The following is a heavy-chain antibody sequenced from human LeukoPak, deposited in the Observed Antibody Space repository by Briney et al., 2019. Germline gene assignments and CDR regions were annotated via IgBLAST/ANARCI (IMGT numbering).Heavy chain of an antibody. Sequence: GGSLRLSCAASGFTFSNAWMSWVRQAPGKGLEWVGRIKSKTDGGTTDYAAPVKGRFTISRDDSKNTLYLQMNSLKTEDTAVYYCTTAAVHGLLWFGELLLENYWGQGTLVTVSS. J-gene: IGHJ4*02. CDR3: TTAAVHGLLWFGELLLENY. CDR2: IKSKTDGGTT. V-gene: IGHV3-15*01. D-gene: IGHD3-10*01. CDR1: GFTFSNAW.